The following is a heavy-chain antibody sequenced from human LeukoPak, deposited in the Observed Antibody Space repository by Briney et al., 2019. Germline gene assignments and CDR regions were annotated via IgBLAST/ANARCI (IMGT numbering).Heavy chain of an antibody. CDR1: GYTFTSYA. Sequence: ASVKVSCKASGYTFTSYAMHWVRQAPGQRLEWMGWINAGNGNTKYSQEFQGRVPITRDTSASTAYMELSSLRSEDMAVYYCARDPSLHYYDSSGYPSSYYYYYMDVWGKGTTVTVSS. V-gene: IGHV1-3*03. CDR3: ARDPSLHYYDSSGYPSSYYYYYMDV. D-gene: IGHD3-22*01. J-gene: IGHJ6*03. CDR2: INAGNGNT.